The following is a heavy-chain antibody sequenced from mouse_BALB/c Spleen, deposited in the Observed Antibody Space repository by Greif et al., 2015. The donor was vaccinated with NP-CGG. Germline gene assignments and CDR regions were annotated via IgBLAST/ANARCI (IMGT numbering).Heavy chain of an antibody. J-gene: IGHJ2*01. CDR1: GFTFSSFG. CDR2: ISSGSSTI. Sequence: EVQLVESGGGLVQPGGSRKLSCAASGFTFSSFGMHWVRQAPEKGLEWVAYISSGSSTIYYADTVKGRFTISRDNPKNTLFLQMTSLRSEDTAMYYCARNYGYVYCFDYWGQGTTLTVSS. V-gene: IGHV5-17*02. CDR3: ARNYGYVYCFDY. D-gene: IGHD1-2*01.